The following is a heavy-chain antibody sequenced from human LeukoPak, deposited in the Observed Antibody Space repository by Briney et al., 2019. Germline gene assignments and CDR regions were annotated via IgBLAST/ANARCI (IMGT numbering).Heavy chain of an antibody. J-gene: IGHJ4*02. Sequence: GGSLRLSCAASGFTFSSYAMHWVRQAPGKGLEWVAVISYDGSNKYYADSVKGRFTISRDNSKNTLYLQMNSLRAEDTAVYYCARARLVTMVRGALRFGGQGTLVTVSS. V-gene: IGHV3-30-3*01. CDR3: ARARLVTMVRGALRF. D-gene: IGHD3-10*01. CDR2: ISYDGSNK. CDR1: GFTFSSYA.